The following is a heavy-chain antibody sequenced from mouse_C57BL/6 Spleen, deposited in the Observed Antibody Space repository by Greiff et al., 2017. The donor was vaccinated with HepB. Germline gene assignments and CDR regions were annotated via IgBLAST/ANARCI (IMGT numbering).Heavy chain of an antibody. D-gene: IGHD2-1*01. CDR3: ARQIYYGNYYFDY. CDR2: ISGGGGNT. J-gene: IGHJ2*01. Sequence: EVMLVESGGGLVKPGGSLKLSCAASGFTFSSYTMSWVRQTPEKRLEWVATISGGGGNTYYPDSVKGRFTISRDNAKNTLYLQMSSLRSEDTALYYCARQIYYGNYYFDYWGQGTTLTVSS. CDR1: GFTFSSYT. V-gene: IGHV5-9*01.